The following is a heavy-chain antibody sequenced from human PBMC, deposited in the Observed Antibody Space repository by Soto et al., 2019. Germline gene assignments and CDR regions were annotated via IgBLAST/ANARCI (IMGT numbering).Heavy chain of an antibody. Sequence: QITLKESGPTLVKPTQTLTLTCTFSGFSLSTSGVGVSWIRQPPGKALEWLALIYWDDDKRYSPSLKSRLTITKDTSKNQVVLTMTNMDPVDTATYYCAHRPNGIQLWLKNYDAFDIWGQGTMVTVSS. CDR1: GFSLSTSGVG. J-gene: IGHJ3*02. V-gene: IGHV2-5*02. CDR2: IYWDDDK. CDR3: AHRPNGIQLWLKNYDAFDI. D-gene: IGHD5-18*01.